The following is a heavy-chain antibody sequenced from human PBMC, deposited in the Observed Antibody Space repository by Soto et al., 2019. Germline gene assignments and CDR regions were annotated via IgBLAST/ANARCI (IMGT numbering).Heavy chain of an antibody. Sequence: VASVKVSCKASGYTFTGYYMHWVRQAPGQGLEWMGWINPNSGDTNYAQKFQGRVTMTRDTSISTAYMEVSRLRSDDAAVYYCARVRTYYYDSGGLDYWGQGTLVTVSS. D-gene: IGHD3-22*01. CDR1: GYTFTGYY. CDR2: INPNSGDT. J-gene: IGHJ4*02. V-gene: IGHV1-2*02. CDR3: ARVRTYYYDSGGLDY.